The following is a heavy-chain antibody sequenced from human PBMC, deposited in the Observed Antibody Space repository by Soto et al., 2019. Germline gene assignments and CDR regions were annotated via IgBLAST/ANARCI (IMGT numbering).Heavy chain of an antibody. V-gene: IGHV1-3*01. CDR1: A. CDR2: INAIIGDT. Sequence: AMWWPYQAPGQGLEWMAWINAIIGDTKYAQKFQGRVTVTRDTSASTVYMELSSLRSADTPAYDCARDSDASVAHWGQGTLVTGSS. J-gene: IGHJ4*02. D-gene: IGHD5-12*01. CDR3: ARDSDASVAH.